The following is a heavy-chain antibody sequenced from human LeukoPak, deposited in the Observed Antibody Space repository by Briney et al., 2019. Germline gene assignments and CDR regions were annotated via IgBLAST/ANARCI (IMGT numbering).Heavy chain of an antibody. Sequence: SETLSLTCTVSGGSISSGGYYWSWIRQHPGKGLEWIGYIYYSGSTYYNPSLKSRVTISADTSKNQFSLKLSSVTAADTAVYYCARASFYGSGSYNNWFDPWGQGTLVTVSS. J-gene: IGHJ5*02. CDR2: IYYSGST. V-gene: IGHV4-31*03. CDR3: ARASFYGSGSYNNWFDP. CDR1: GGSISSGGYY. D-gene: IGHD3-10*01.